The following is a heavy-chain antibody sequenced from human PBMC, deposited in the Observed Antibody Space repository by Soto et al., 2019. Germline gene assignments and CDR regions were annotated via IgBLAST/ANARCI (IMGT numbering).Heavy chain of an antibody. Sequence: QVQLQQWGAGLLKPSETLSLTCAVYGGSFSGYYWSWIRQPPGKGLEWIGEINHSGSTNYNPSLKSRGTISVDTAKNQFSLQLSSVTAADTAVYYCSRGRGGLVRFDYWGQGTLVTVSS. CDR1: GGSFSGYY. CDR3: SRGRGGLVRFDY. V-gene: IGHV4-34*01. D-gene: IGHD3-9*01. CDR2: INHSGST. J-gene: IGHJ4*02.